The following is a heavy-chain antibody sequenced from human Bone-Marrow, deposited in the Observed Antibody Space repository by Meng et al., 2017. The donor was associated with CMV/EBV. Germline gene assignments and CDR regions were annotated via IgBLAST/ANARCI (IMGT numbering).Heavy chain of an antibody. CDR2: ISGSGGDT. CDR3: ARDGDTYENSGHYLWYFDY. D-gene: IGHD3-22*01. Sequence: GGSLRLSCAVSGFSFRTYAMTWVRQAPGKGLEWVSAISGSGGDTYYADSVRGRFSIYRDNSENTLYLQMNSLRAEDTAVYYCARDGDTYENSGHYLWYFDYWGHGTLVTVSS. V-gene: IGHV3-23*01. J-gene: IGHJ4*01. CDR1: GFSFRTYA.